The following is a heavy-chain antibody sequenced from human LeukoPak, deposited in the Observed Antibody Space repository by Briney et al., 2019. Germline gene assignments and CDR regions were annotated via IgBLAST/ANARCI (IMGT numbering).Heavy chain of an antibody. CDR1: GFTFSSYW. CDR3: TRDFDFSSAI. J-gene: IGHJ4*02. CDR2: ISPDGGTT. D-gene: IGHD3-3*01. Sequence: GGSLRLSCAASGFTFSSYWMHWVRQAPRKGLVWVSRISPDGGTTGHADSVKGRFTTSRDNAKNTLFLQMNSLRAEDTAVYYCTRDFDFSSAIWGQGTLVTVSS. V-gene: IGHV3-74*01.